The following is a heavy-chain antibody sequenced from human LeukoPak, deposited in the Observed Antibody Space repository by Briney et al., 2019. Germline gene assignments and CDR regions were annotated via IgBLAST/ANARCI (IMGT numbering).Heavy chain of an antibody. D-gene: IGHD2-2*01. Sequence: GGSLRLSCAASGFTFSSYEMNWVRQAPGKGLEWVSYISSSGSTIYYADSVKGRFTISRDNAKNSLYLQMNSLRAEDTAVYYCAREGSDIVVGPAFGNYYFDYWGQGTLVTVSS. CDR2: ISSSGSTI. CDR3: AREGSDIVVGPAFGNYYFDY. V-gene: IGHV3-48*03. J-gene: IGHJ4*02. CDR1: GFTFSSYE.